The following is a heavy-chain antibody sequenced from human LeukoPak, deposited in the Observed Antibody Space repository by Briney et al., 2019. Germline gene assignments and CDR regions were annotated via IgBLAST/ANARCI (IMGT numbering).Heavy chain of an antibody. Sequence: GGSLRLSCAASGFTFSSYWMSWVRQAPGKGLEWVANIKQDGSEKYYVDSVKGRFTISRDNAKNSLYLQMNSLRAEDTAVYYCAKDDGNVGATTGFDYWGQGTLVTVSS. CDR1: GFTFSSYW. D-gene: IGHD1-26*01. J-gene: IGHJ4*02. CDR3: AKDDGNVGATTGFDY. V-gene: IGHV3-7*01. CDR2: IKQDGSEK.